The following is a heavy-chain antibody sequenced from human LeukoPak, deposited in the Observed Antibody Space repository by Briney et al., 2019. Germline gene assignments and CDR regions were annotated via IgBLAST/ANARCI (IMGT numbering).Heavy chain of an antibody. CDR3: ARHCSSTSCYYYFDY. CDR2: IYYSGST. J-gene: IGHJ4*02. CDR1: GGSISSSSYY. Sequence: SETLSPTCTVSGGSISSSSYYWGWIRQPPGKGLEWIGSIYYSGSTYYNPSLKSRVTISVDTSKNQFSLKLSSVTAADTAVYYCARHCSSTSCYYYFDYWGQGTLVTVSS. V-gene: IGHV4-39*01. D-gene: IGHD2-2*01.